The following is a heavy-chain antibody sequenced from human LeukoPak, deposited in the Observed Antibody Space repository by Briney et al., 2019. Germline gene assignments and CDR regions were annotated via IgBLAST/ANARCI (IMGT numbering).Heavy chain of an antibody. Sequence: SETLSLTCTVSGGSISTYYWTWIRQPPGKGLEWIGYIYYSGSTNYNPSLKSRVTISLDTSKNQFSLKLSSVTAADTAVYYCARGRRSIAVAGTSDYWGQGTLVTVSS. V-gene: IGHV4-59*12. CDR2: IYYSGST. J-gene: IGHJ4*02. CDR3: ARGRRSIAVAGTSDY. CDR1: GGSISTYY. D-gene: IGHD6-19*01.